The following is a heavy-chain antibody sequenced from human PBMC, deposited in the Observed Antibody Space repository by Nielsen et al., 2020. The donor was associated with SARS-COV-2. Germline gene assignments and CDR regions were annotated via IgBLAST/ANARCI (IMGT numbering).Heavy chain of an antibody. J-gene: IGHJ3*02. CDR3: ARRVRIAGDFDI. D-gene: IGHD6-13*01. V-gene: IGHV3-11*03. CDR2: ISSSSSYT. Sequence: GESLKISCAASGFTFSDYYMSWIRQAPGKGLEWVSYISSSSSYTNYADSVKGRLTISRDNAKNSLYLQMNSLRAEDTAVYYCARRVRIAGDFDIWGQGTMVTVSS. CDR1: GFTFSDYY.